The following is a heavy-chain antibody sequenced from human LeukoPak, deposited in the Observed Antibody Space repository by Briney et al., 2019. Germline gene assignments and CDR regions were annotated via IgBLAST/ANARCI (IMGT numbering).Heavy chain of an antibody. D-gene: IGHD3-10*01. CDR3: ARDQPGDYYYGMDV. CDR1: GFTFSSYA. V-gene: IGHV3-30*04. Sequence: GRSLRLSCAASGFTFSSYAMHWVRQALGKGLEWVAVISYDGSNKYYADSVKGRFTISRDNSKNTLYLKMNSLRAEDTAVYYCARDQPGDYYYGMDVWGQGTTVTVSS. J-gene: IGHJ6*02. CDR2: ISYDGSNK.